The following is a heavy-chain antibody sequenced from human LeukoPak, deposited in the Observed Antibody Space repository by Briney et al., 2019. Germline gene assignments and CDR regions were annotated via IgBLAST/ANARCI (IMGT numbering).Heavy chain of an antibody. CDR2: IKPDGSEK. Sequence: GGSLRLSCAASGFPFSRYWMSWVRQAPGKGLEWVANIKPDGSEKHYVDSVKGRFTFSRDNAKNSLYLQMNGLLAEDMAVYYWARLAAGSDYFDYWGQGTLVTVSS. D-gene: IGHD6-13*01. V-gene: IGHV3-7*04. J-gene: IGHJ4*02. CDR3: ARLAAGSDYFDY. CDR1: GFPFSRYW.